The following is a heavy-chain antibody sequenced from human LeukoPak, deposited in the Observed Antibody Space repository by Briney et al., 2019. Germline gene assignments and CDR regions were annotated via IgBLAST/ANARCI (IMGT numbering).Heavy chain of an antibody. D-gene: IGHD3-16*01. Sequence: SETLSLTCAVYGGSFSGYYWSWIRQPPGKGLEWMGEINHSGSTNYNPSLKSGVTISVDTSKNQFSLKLSSVTAAEPAVYYCARFVGWGRSYFYYYGMDVWGQGTTVTVSS. CDR1: GGSFSGYY. J-gene: IGHJ6*02. CDR3: ARFVGWGRSYFYYYGMDV. CDR2: INHSGST. V-gene: IGHV4-34*01.